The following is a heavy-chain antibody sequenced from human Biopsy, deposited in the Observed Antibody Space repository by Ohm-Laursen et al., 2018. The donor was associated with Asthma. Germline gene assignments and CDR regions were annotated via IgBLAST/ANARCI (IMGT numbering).Heavy chain of an antibody. D-gene: IGHD1-26*01. CDR3: ARDGPVGAPSDY. Sequence: ASVTASCKASGYTFTSYGISWVRQAPGQGLEWMGWISAYNGNTNHALKLQGRVTMTTDTSTSTDYMELRSLRSDDTAVYYCARDGPVGAPSDYWGQGTLVTVSS. CDR1: GYTFTSYG. J-gene: IGHJ4*02. CDR2: ISAYNGNT. V-gene: IGHV1-18*04.